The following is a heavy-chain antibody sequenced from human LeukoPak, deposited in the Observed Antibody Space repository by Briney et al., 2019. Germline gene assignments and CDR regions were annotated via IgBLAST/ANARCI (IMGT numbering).Heavy chain of an antibody. J-gene: IGHJ4*02. V-gene: IGHV1-69*13. CDR2: IIPIFGTA. Sequence: SVKVSCKASGGTFSSYAISWVRQAPGQGLEWMGGIIPIFGTANYAQKFQGRVTITADESTSTAYMELSSLRSEDTAVYYCARVDTAMVFDYWGQGPRSPSPQ. D-gene: IGHD5-18*01. CDR3: ARVDTAMVFDY. CDR1: GGTFSSYA.